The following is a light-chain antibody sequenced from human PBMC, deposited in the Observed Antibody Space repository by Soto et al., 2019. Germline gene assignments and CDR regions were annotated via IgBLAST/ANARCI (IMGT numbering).Light chain of an antibody. CDR2: GAS. Sequence: EVVLTQSPATLSVSPGERATLSCRASQSVSTNLAWYQQKRGQAPRLLIYGASNRATGIPDRFSGSGSETEFTLTISRLQSEDFAVYYCQNYNNWPPWTFGQGTKVDIK. CDR1: QSVSTN. V-gene: IGKV3D-15*01. J-gene: IGKJ1*01. CDR3: QNYNNWPPWT.